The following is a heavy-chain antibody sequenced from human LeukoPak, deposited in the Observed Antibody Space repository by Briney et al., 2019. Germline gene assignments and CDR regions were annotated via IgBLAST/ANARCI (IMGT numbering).Heavy chain of an antibody. V-gene: IGHV3-23*01. CDR2: ISGSGGST. CDR1: GFTFSSYA. J-gene: IGHJ4*02. CDR3: AKDRGAYIVVVPAANGPDY. D-gene: IGHD2-2*01. Sequence: PGGSLRLSCAASGFTFSSYAMSWVRQAPGKGLEWVSAISGSGGSTYYADPVKGRFTISRDNSKNTLYLQMNSLRAEDTAVYYCAKDRGAYIVVVPAANGPDYWGQGTLVTVSS.